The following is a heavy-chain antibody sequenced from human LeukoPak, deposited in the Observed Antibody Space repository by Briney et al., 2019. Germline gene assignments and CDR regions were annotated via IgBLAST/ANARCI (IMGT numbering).Heavy chain of an antibody. CDR2: IKQDGGEK. CDR3: ARVSRVVAYLSSFDY. V-gene: IGHV3-7*04. J-gene: IGHJ4*02. CDR1: XTFXXXW. D-gene: IGHD2-15*01. Sequence: XTFXXXWMSWVRQAPGKGLEWVANIKQDGGEKYYVDSVKGRFTISRDNAKNSLYLQMNSLRAEDTAVYYCARVSRVVAYLSSFDYWGQGTLVTVSS.